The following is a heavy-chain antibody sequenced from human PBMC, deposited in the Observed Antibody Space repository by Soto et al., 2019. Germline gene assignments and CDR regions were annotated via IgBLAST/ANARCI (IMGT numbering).Heavy chain of an antibody. V-gene: IGHV2-5*02. CDR2: IYWDDDK. CDR3: AHLPVVVVPAAIVFDY. CDR1: GFSLSTSGVG. Sequence: QITLKESGPTLVKPTQTLTLTCTFSGFSLSTSGVGVGWIRQPPGKALELLALIYWDDDKRYSPSLKSRLTITKDTSKNQVVLTMTNMDPVDTATYYCAHLPVVVVPAAIVFDYWGQGTLVTVSS. D-gene: IGHD2-2*02. J-gene: IGHJ4*02.